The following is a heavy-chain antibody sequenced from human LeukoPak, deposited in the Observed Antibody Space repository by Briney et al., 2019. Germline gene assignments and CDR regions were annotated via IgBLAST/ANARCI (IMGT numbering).Heavy chain of an antibody. J-gene: IGHJ6*03. CDR1: GFTFSDYY. Sequence: MTGGSLRLSCAASGFTFSDYYMSWIRQAPGKGLEWVSYITGSSSTIYYADSVKGRFTISRDNAKNSLYLQMNSLRAEDTAVFYCAREPDYYSMYYYYMDVWGKGTTVTVSS. CDR3: AREPDYYSMYYYYMDV. V-gene: IGHV3-11*04. CDR2: ITGSSSTI. D-gene: IGHD3-22*01.